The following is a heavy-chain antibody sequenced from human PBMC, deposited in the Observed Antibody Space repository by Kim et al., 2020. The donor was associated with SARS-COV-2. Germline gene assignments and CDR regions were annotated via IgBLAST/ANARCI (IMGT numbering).Heavy chain of an antibody. D-gene: IGHD3-10*01. J-gene: IGHJ3*02. Sequence: SETLSLTCTVSGGSISSYYWSWIRQPPGKGLEWIGYIYYSGSTNYNPSLKSRVTISVDTSKNQFSLKLSSVTAADTAVYYCARNQVLLWFGELFGDAFDIWGQGTMVTVSS. CDR3: ARNQVLLWFGELFGDAFDI. CDR2: IYYSGST. CDR1: GGSISSYY. V-gene: IGHV4-59*08.